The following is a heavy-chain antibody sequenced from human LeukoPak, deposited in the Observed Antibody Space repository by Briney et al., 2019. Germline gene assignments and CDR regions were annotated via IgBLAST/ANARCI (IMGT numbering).Heavy chain of an antibody. D-gene: IGHD4/OR15-4a*01. J-gene: IGHJ5*02. Sequence: PSQTLSLTCTVSRGSISGYSWSWIRQSPGGGLEWIGYIYYSGDTAYNPSLRSRVTMSVDMSKNQLSLQLRSMTSADTAVYYCVRGPYGASISKWFDPWGQGTQVIVSP. CDR1: RGSISGYS. V-gene: IGHV4-59*01. CDR3: VRGPYGASISKWFDP. CDR2: IYYSGDT.